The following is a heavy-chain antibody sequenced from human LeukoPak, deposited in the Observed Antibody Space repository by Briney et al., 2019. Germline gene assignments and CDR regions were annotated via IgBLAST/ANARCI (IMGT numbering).Heavy chain of an antibody. CDR1: GFSFSSYA. D-gene: IGHD2-21*02. CDR3: AKDRESGGDCYFDY. V-gene: IGHV3-30*18. Sequence: PGGSLRLSCATSGFSFSSYAMSWVRQAPGKGLEWVAVISYDGSHKYYADSVKGRFTISRDNSKNTLYLQMNSLRAEDTAVYYCAKDRESGGDCYFDYWGQGTLVTVSS. J-gene: IGHJ4*02. CDR2: ISYDGSHK.